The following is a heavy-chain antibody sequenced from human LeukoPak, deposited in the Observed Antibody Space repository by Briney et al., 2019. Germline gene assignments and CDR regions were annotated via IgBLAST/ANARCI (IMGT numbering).Heavy chain of an antibody. CDR1: GFTFSSYW. J-gene: IGHJ4*02. Sequence: GGSLRLSCAASGFTFSSYWMHWVRQAPGKGLEWVSAISGSGGTYYADSVKGRFTISRDNSKNTLYLQMNSLRAEDTAVYYCAKVNNIAAAGTFDYWGQGSLVTVSS. CDR2: ISGSGGT. V-gene: IGHV3-23*01. CDR3: AKVNNIAAAGTFDY. D-gene: IGHD6-13*01.